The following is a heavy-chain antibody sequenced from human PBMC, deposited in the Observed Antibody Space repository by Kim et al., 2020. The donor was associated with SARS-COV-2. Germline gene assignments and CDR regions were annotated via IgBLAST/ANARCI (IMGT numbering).Heavy chain of an antibody. V-gene: IGHV6-1*01. J-gene: IGHJ5*02. CDR3: AREELVVAATNNWFDP. D-gene: IGHD2-15*01. Sequence: SVKSRITINPDTSKNQFSLQLNSVTPEDTAVYYCAREELVVAATNNWFDPWGQGTLVTVSS.